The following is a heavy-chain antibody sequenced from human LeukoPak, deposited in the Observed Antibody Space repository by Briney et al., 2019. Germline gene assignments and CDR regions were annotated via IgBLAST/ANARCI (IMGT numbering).Heavy chain of an antibody. D-gene: IGHD5-12*01. CDR3: ARSSSGYALWYFDY. V-gene: IGHV1-69*02. Sequence: GASVKVSCKASGYTFTAHHIHWVRQAPGQGLEWMGRIIPILGIANYAQKFQGRVTITADKSTSTAYMELSSLRSEDTAVYYCARSSSGYALWYFDYWGQGTLVTVSS. CDR2: IIPILGIA. J-gene: IGHJ4*02. CDR1: GYTFTAHH.